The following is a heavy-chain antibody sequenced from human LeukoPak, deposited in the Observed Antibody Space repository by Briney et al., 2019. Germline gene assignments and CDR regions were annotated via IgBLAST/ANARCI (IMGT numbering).Heavy chain of an antibody. V-gene: IGHV4-59*08. CDR3: ARFSQYYDSTTHYLDY. CDR1: GGSINNYY. J-gene: IGHJ4*02. D-gene: IGHD3-22*01. CDR2: IYYTGST. Sequence: PSETLSVTCTVSGGSINNYYWSWVRQPPGAGLEWLAYIYYTGSTNYNPSLKTRLTISVDTSKNQFSLRLNSVTAADTAVYYCARFSQYYDSTTHYLDYWGQGILVTVSS.